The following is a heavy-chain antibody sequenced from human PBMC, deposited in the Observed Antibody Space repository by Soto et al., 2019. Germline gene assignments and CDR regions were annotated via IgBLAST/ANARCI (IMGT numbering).Heavy chain of an antibody. CDR1: GGSISSGDYY. J-gene: IGHJ4*02. CDR3: VRISSHGDYDY. V-gene: IGHV4-30-4*01. CDR2: IYYSGST. Sequence: PSETLSLTCTVSGGSISSGDYYWSWIRQPPGKGLEWIGYIYYSGSTYYNPSLKSRVTISVDTSKNQFSLKLSSVTAADTAVYYCVRISSHGDYDYWGQGTLLTVSS. D-gene: IGHD4-17*01.